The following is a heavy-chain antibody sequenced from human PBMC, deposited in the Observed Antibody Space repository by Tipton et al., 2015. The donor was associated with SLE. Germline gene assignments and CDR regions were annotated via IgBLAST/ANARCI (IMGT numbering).Heavy chain of an antibody. CDR1: GGSISSGDYY. J-gene: IGHJ4*02. CDR2: INHSGST. CDR3: AGGKTYGDYFDY. Sequence: TLSLTCTVSGGSISSGDYYWSWIRQPPGKGLEWIGEINHSGSTNYNPSLKSRVTISVDTSKNQFSLKLTSVTAADTAVYYCAGGKTYGDYFDYWGQGTLVTVSS. V-gene: IGHV4-30-4*08. D-gene: IGHD4-17*01.